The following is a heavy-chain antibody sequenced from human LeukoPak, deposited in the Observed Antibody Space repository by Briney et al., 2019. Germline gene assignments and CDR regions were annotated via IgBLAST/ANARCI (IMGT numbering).Heavy chain of an antibody. D-gene: IGHD3-22*01. CDR3: ARYYDSSGADY. V-gene: IGHV1-69*05. CDR1: GGTFSSYA. Sequence: SVKVSCKTSGGTFSSYATSWVRQAPGQGLEWMGRIIPIFGTANYAQKFQGRVTITTDESTSTAYMELSSLRSEDTAVYYCARYYDSSGADYWGQGTLVTVSS. J-gene: IGHJ4*02. CDR2: IIPIFGTA.